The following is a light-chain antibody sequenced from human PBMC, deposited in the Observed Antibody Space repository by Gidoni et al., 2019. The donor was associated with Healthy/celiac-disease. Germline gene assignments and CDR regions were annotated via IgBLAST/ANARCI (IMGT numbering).Light chain of an antibody. CDR3: QQRSNWPLYT. CDR2: DAS. Sequence: EIVLTQSPATLSLSPGERATLSCRASQSVSSYLAWYQQKPGQAPRLLIYDASNRATGIPARFSGSVSGTDFTLTISSLEPEDFAVYYCQQRSNWPLYTFGQXTKLEIK. J-gene: IGKJ2*01. V-gene: IGKV3-11*01. CDR1: QSVSSY.